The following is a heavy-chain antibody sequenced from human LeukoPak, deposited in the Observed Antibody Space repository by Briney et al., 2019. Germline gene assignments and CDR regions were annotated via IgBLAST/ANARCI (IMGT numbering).Heavy chain of an antibody. CDR2: INPNSGGT. Sequence: GASVKVSCKASGYTFTGYYMHWVRQAPGQGLEWMGWINPNSGGTNYAQKFQGRVTMTRDTSISTAYMGLSRLRSDDTAVYYCAREDSGYDSLFDYWGQGTLVTVSS. J-gene: IGHJ4*02. CDR3: AREDSGYDSLFDY. D-gene: IGHD5-12*01. CDR1: GYTFTGYY. V-gene: IGHV1-2*02.